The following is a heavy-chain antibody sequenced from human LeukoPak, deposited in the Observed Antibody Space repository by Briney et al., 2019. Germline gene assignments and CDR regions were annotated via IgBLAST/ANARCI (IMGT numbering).Heavy chain of an antibody. J-gene: IGHJ3*02. CDR1: GYTFTSYG. V-gene: IGHV1-18*01. Sequence: ASVKVSCKASGYTFTSYGISWVRQAPGQGLEWMGWISAYNGNTNYAQKLQGTVTMTTNTSTSTAYMALRSLRSDDTAVYYCARDPAVWDSSGYYSHAFDIWGQGTMVTVSS. CDR3: ARDPAVWDSSGYYSHAFDI. D-gene: IGHD3-22*01. CDR2: ISAYNGNT.